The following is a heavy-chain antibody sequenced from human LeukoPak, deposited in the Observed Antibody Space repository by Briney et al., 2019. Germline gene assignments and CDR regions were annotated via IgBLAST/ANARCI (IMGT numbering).Heavy chain of an antibody. CDR3: AKEADYDILTGSTLSPFNPGLGMDV. J-gene: IGHJ6*02. Sequence: GRSLRLSCAASGFTFSSYGMHGVRQAPGKGLEGVAVISYDGSNKYYADSVKGRFTISRDNSKNTLYLQMNSLRAEDTAVYYCAKEADYDILTGSTLSPFNPGLGMDVWGQGTTVTVSS. D-gene: IGHD3-9*01. V-gene: IGHV3-30*18. CDR2: ISYDGSNK. CDR1: GFTFSSYG.